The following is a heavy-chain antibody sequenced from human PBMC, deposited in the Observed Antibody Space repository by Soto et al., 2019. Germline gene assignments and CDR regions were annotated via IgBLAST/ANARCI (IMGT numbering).Heavy chain of an antibody. CDR1: GFTFTTFD. J-gene: IGHJ4*02. D-gene: IGHD5-12*01. Sequence: EVQLLESGGGLVQPGASLRLSCAASGFTFTTFDMSWVRQAPGKGLEWVAVVCGRDGSTYYADSLKGRFTISKDSSKNTLYLQMNSLRAEDAALYYCAKGAWLDYWGQGTLVTVSS. CDR2: VCGRDGST. V-gene: IGHV3-23*01. CDR3: AKGAWLDY.